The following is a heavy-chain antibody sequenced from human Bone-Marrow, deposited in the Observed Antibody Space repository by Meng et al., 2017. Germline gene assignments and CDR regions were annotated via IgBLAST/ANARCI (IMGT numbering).Heavy chain of an antibody. V-gene: IGHV4-39*07. CDR2: IYYSGST. D-gene: IGHD3-9*01. Sequence: GSLRLSCTVSGGSISSSSYYWGWIRQPPGKGLEWIGSIYYSGSTYYNPSLKSRVTISVDTSKNQFSLKLSSVTAADTAVYYCARVGGTYYDILTGTPFDYWGQGTLVT. CDR1: GGSISSSSYY. J-gene: IGHJ4*02. CDR3: ARVGGTYYDILTGTPFDY.